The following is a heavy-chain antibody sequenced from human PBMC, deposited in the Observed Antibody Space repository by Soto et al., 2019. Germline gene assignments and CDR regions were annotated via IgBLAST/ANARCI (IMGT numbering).Heavy chain of an antibody. D-gene: IGHD4-4*01. CDR1: EYTFTSYA. CDR3: ARELQGLYYFDY. V-gene: IGHV1-3*01. J-gene: IGHJ4*02. Sequence: ASVKVSCKASEYTFTSYAMHWVRQAPGQRLEWMGWINGGNGNTKYSQKFQGRVTITRDTSASTAYMELSSLRSDDTAVYYCARELQGLYYFDYWGQGTLVTVSS. CDR2: INGGNGNT.